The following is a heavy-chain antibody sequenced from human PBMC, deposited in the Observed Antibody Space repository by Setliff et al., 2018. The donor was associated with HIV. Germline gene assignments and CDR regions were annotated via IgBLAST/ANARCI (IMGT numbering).Heavy chain of an antibody. CDR2: INHSGST. D-gene: IGHD6-19*01. CDR3: ARRAGTSFFGY. V-gene: IGHV4-34*01. CDR1: GGSFSGYY. J-gene: IGHJ4*02. Sequence: SETLSLTCAVYGGSFSGYYWSWIRQPPGKGLEWIGEINHSGSTNYNPSLKSRVTISVDTSKNQFSLKLSSVTAADTAVYYCARRAGTSFFGYWGQGTLVTVSS.